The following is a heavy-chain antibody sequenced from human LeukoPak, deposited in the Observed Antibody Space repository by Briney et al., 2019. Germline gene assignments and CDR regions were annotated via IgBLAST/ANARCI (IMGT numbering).Heavy chain of an antibody. D-gene: IGHD1-26*01. V-gene: IGHV4-39*07. CDR2: IFYSGST. Sequence: SETLSLTCTVSGGSISSSSYYWGWIRQPPGKGLEWIGNIFYSGSTYYNPSLKSRVTISVDTSKNQFSLKLSSVTAADTAVYYCASYYGDVDAFDIWGQGTMVTVSS. CDR3: ASYYGDVDAFDI. J-gene: IGHJ3*02. CDR1: GGSISSSSYY.